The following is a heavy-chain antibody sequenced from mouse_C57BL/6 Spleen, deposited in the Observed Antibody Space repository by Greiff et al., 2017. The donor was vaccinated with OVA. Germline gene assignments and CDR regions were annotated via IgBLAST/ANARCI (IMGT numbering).Heavy chain of an antibody. V-gene: IGHV1-64*01. CDR2: IHPNSGST. D-gene: IGHD1-1*01. CDR1: GYTFTSYW. CDR3: ARCYYGSSFYYAMDY. Sequence: QVQLQQPGAELVKPGASVKLSCKASGYTFTSYWMHWVKQRPGQGLEWIGMIHPNSGSTNYTEKFKSKATLTVDKSSSTAYMQLSSLTSEDSAVYYCARCYYGSSFYYAMDYWGQGTSVTVSS. J-gene: IGHJ4*01.